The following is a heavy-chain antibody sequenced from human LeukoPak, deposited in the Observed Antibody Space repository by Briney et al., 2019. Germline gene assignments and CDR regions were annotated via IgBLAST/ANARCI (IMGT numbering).Heavy chain of an antibody. CDR2: IIPIFGTA. D-gene: IGHD3-22*01. CDR1: GGTFSSYA. V-gene: IGHV1-69*06. Sequence: GSSVKVSCKASGGTFSSYAISWVRQAPGQGLEWMGGIIPIFGTANYAQKFQGRVTITADKSTSTAYMELSSLRSEDTAVYYCARDVPYYDSSGYYYVGGYAFDIWGQGTMVTVSS. J-gene: IGHJ3*02. CDR3: ARDVPYYDSSGYYYVGGYAFDI.